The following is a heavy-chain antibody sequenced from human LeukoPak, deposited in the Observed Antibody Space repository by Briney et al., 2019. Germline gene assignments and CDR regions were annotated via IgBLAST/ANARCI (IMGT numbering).Heavy chain of an antibody. Sequence: AGGSLRLSCAASGFTFSSYGMHWVRQAPGKGLEWVANIHPEGTEKYHADSVKGRFTISRDNVDNTLYLQMNSLRVDDTAIYYCAKNSGWYRYDSWGQGTLVTVSS. CDR3: AKNSGWYRYDS. CDR1: GFTFSSYG. D-gene: IGHD6-13*01. CDR2: IHPEGTEK. J-gene: IGHJ4*02. V-gene: IGHV3-7*03.